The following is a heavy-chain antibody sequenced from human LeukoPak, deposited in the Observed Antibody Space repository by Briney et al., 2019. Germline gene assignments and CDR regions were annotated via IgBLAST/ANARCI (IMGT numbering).Heavy chain of an antibody. CDR2: IYYSGTT. V-gene: IGHV4-31*03. CDR1: GGSVSSGGYY. D-gene: IGHD4-17*01. Sequence: SQTLSLTCTVSGGSVSSGGYYWSWIRQHPGKGLEWIGCIYYSGTTYYHPSLTSRVAISVDTSKNQFSLKLSSVTAADTAVYYCARSGTVTTWNYWGQGTLVTVSS. CDR3: ARSGTVTTWNY. J-gene: IGHJ4*02.